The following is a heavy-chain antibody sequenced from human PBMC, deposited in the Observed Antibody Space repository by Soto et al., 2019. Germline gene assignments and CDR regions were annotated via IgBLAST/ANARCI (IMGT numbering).Heavy chain of an antibody. CDR2: ISSRNNDM. CDR1: GFTFSSYS. Sequence: EVQLVESGGGLVKPGGSLRLSCAASGFTFSSYSMNWVRQAPGKGLEWVSTISSRNNDMYYVDSVKGRFTISRDNARNSLYLQMNSLRVDDTAVYYCARDVNGGFCGAWGQGTLVTVSS. V-gene: IGHV3-21*01. CDR3: ARDVNGGFCGA. D-gene: IGHD2-21*01. J-gene: IGHJ5*02.